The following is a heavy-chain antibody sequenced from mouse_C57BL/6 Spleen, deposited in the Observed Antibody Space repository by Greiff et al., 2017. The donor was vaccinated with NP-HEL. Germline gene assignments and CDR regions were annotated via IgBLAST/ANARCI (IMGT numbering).Heavy chain of an antibody. V-gene: IGHV1-18*01. CDR2: INPNNGGT. D-gene: IGHD2-1*01. CDR3: ARAKRVTGPFAY. Sequence: EVQLHQSGPELVKPGASVKIPCKASGYTFTDYNMDWVKQSHGKSLEWIGDINPNNGGTIYNQKFKGKATLTVDKSSSTAYMELRSLTSEDTAVYYCARAKRVTGPFAYWGQGTLVTVSA. J-gene: IGHJ3*01. CDR1: GYTFTDYN.